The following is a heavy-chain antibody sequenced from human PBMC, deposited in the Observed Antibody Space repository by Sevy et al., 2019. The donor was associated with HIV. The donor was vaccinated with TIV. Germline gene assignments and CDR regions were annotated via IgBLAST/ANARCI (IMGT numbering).Heavy chain of an antibody. J-gene: IGHJ4*02. Sequence: ASVKVSCKVSGYRLPGLSMHWVRQAPGKGLEWMASFAPEDGETFYAQKFQGRLTLTEDTSTDTAYMGLSSLRAEDTAVYYCATTKDYYEDSGDPFDYWGQGTLVTVSS. CDR1: GYRLPGLS. CDR3: ATTKDYYEDSGDPFDY. CDR2: FAPEDGET. D-gene: IGHD3-22*01. V-gene: IGHV1-24*01.